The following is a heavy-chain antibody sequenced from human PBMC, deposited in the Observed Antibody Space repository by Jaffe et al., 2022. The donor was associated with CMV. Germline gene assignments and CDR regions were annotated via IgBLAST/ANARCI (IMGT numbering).Heavy chain of an antibody. V-gene: IGHV3-33*01. CDR3: ARDYSVAPDLPDYYYYGMDV. CDR1: GFTFSSYG. Sequence: QVQLVESGGGVVQPGRSLRLSCAASGFTFSSYGMHWVRQAPGKGLEWVAVIWYDGSNKYYADSVKGRFTISRDNSKNTLYLQMNSLRAEDTAVYYCARDYSVAPDLPDYYYYGMDVWGQGTTVTVSS. J-gene: IGHJ6*02. CDR2: IWYDGSNK. D-gene: IGHD2-15*01.